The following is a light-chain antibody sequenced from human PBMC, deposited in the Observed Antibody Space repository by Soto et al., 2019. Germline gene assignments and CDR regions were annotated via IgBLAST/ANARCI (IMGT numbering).Light chain of an antibody. CDR3: QQYGSSGT. CDR2: DAS. Sequence: IVLTEYPATLSLSPGDVATLSCRASQNVANYLDWYQQKPGQAPRLLIYDASNRATGIPDRFSGSGSGTDFTLTISRLEPEDFAVYYCQQYGSSGTLGQGTKVDI. CDR1: QNVANY. J-gene: IGKJ1*01. V-gene: IGKV3-20*01.